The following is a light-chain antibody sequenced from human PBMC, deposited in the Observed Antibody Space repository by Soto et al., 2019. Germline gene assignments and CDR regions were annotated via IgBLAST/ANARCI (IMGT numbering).Light chain of an antibody. CDR2: EVA. CDR3: SSFAGNNNL. Sequence: QSALTQPPSASGSPGQSVTISCTGTSSDVGGYDLVSWYQQHPGKAPKLILYEVAKRPSGVLARFSGSKSGNTASLTVSGLQADDESDYYCSSFAGNNNLFGGGTKLTVL. CDR1: SSDVGGYDL. V-gene: IGLV2-8*01. J-gene: IGLJ2*01.